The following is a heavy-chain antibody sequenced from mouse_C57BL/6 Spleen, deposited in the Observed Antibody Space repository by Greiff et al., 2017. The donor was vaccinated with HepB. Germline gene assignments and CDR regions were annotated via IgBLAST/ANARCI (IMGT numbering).Heavy chain of an antibody. V-gene: IGHV1-26*01. D-gene: IGHD1-1*01. CDR2: INPNNGGT. J-gene: IGHJ3*01. CDR1: GYTFTDYY. Sequence: EVQLQQSGPELVKPGASVKISCKASGYTFTDYYMNWVKQSHGKSLEWIGDINPNNGGTSYNQKFKGKATLTVDKSSSTAYMELRSLTSEDSAVYYCAREELYPLAYWGQGTLVTVSA. CDR3: AREELYPLAY.